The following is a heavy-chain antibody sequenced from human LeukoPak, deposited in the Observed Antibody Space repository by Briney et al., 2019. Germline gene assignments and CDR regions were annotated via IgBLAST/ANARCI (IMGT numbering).Heavy chain of an antibody. V-gene: IGHV4-4*09. J-gene: IGHJ4*02. D-gene: IGHD6-19*01. Sequence: SETLSLTCTVSGGSISSNYWSWIRQPPGKGLEWLGYIYASESPTYNPSLESRVTILVDTSKNQISLKLTSVTAADTAVYYCARHSSGWYYFDYWGQGTLVTVSS. CDR2: IYASESP. CDR3: ARHSSGWYYFDY. CDR1: GGSISSNY.